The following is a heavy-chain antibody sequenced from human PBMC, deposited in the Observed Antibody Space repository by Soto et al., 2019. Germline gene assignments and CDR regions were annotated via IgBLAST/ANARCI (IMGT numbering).Heavy chain of an antibody. J-gene: IGHJ6*02. CDR2: IIPIFGTA. V-gene: IGHV1-69*01. CDR1: GGTFSSYA. CDR3: ARVHCSGGSCYYYYGMDV. Sequence: QVQLVQSGAEVKKPGSSVKVACKASGGTFSSYAISWVRQAPGQGLEWMGGIIPIFGTANYAQKFQGRVTVTADESTSTAYMELSSLRSEDTAVYYCARVHCSGGSCYYYYGMDVWGQGTTVTVSS. D-gene: IGHD2-15*01.